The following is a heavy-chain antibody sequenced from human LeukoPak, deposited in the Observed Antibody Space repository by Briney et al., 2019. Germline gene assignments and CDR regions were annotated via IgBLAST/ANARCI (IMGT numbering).Heavy chain of an antibody. J-gene: IGHJ4*02. Sequence: GGSLRLSCAASGFTFSSYSMNWVRQAPGEGLEWVSYISSLSGSIYYADSVKGRFTISRDNAKNSLYLQMDSLRAEDTAVYYCARAPVTSCRGAYCYPFDYWGQGTLVTVSS. V-gene: IGHV3-48*01. D-gene: IGHD2-21*01. CDR2: ISSLSGSI. CDR1: GFTFSSYS. CDR3: ARAPVTSCRGAYCYPFDY.